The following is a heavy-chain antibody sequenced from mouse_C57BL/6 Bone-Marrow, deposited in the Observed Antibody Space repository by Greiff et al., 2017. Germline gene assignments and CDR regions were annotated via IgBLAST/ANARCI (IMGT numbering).Heavy chain of an antibody. CDR3: ARDYYDSSSFDD. J-gene: IGHJ2*01. Sequence: EVQLVESGGGLVKPGGSLKLSCAASGFTFSSYAMSWVRQTPEKRLQWVATISDGGSYTYYPDTVKGRFTISRDNAKNNLYLQMSHLKTEDTAMYYCARDYYDSSSFDDWGQGTTLTVSS. V-gene: IGHV5-4*01. CDR1: GFTFSSYA. D-gene: IGHD1-1*01. CDR2: ISDGGSYT.